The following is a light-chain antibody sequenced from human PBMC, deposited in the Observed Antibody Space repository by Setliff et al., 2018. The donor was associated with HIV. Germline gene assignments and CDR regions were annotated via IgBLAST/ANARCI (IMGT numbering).Light chain of an antibody. CDR2: QAT. Sequence: QSALTQPASVSGSPGQSITISCTGISSDVGKYNLVSWYQQHPGKAPKLMIYQATKWPSGVSSRFSGSRSGNTASLTISGLQAEDEADYYCSSYVLSTNSYVFGXXXKVTVL. V-gene: IGLV2-23*01. CDR3: SSYVLSTNSYV. J-gene: IGLJ1*01. CDR1: SSDVGKYNL.